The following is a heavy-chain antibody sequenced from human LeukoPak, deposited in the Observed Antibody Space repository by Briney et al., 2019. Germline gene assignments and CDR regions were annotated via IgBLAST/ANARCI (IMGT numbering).Heavy chain of an antibody. CDR1: GGSISSGGYY. CDR2: IYYSGST. J-gene: IGHJ4*02. Sequence: SETLSLTCTVSGGSISSGGYYWSWIRQHPGKGLEWIGYIYYSGSTYYNPSLKSRVTISVDTSKNQFSLKLSSVTAADTAVYYCARAYYDSSGYFDYWGQGTLVTVSS. D-gene: IGHD3-22*01. CDR3: ARAYYDSSGYFDY. V-gene: IGHV4-30-4*08.